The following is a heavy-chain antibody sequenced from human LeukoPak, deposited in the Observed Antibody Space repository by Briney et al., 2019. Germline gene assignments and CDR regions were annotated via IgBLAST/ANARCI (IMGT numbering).Heavy chain of an antibody. CDR1: GGAISSYY. Sequence: PSETLSLTCTVSGGAISSYYWSWIRQPPGKGLEWIGYIYYSGSTNYNPSLKSRVTISVDTSKNQFSLKVSSVTAADTAVYYCARGSSWSYYFDYWGQGTLVTVSS. J-gene: IGHJ4*02. CDR3: ARGSSWSYYFDY. D-gene: IGHD6-13*01. CDR2: IYYSGST. V-gene: IGHV4-59*08.